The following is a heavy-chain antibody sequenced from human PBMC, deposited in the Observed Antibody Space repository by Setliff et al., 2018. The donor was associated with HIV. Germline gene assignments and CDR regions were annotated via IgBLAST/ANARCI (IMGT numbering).Heavy chain of an antibody. CDR1: GFTFDDYG. V-gene: IGHV3-20*04. D-gene: IGHD3-10*01. J-gene: IGHJ4*02. Sequence: GGSLRLSCAASGFTFDDYGMSWVRQAPGKGLEWVSGINWNGGSTGYADSVKGRFTISRDNSRNTLYLQMNRLRAEDTAVYYCAKTYYGSGTHLRWYQFDNWGQGTLVTVSS. CDR2: INWNGGST. CDR3: AKTYYGSGTHLRWYQFDN.